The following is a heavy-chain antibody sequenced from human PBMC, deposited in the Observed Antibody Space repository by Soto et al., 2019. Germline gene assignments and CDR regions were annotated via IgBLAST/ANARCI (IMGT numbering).Heavy chain of an antibody. V-gene: IGHV3-30*18. CDR2: ISYDGSNK. J-gene: IGHJ4*02. Sequence: GGSLRLSCAASGFTFSNYGMHWVRQAPGKGLEWVAVISYDGSNKYYPDSVQGRFSISRDNSKNTLYLQMNSPGPEDTAVYYCAKDGPRYSSGWYYFDFWGQGTLVTVSS. CDR1: GFTFSNYG. D-gene: IGHD6-19*01. CDR3: AKDGPRYSSGWYYFDF.